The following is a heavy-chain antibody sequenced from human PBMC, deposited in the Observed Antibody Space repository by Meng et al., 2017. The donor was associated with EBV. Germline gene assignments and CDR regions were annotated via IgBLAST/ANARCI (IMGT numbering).Heavy chain of an antibody. CDR1: GFTFSGYA. J-gene: IGHJ4*02. D-gene: IGHD5-12*01. V-gene: IGHV3-30-3*01. CDR3: AGGQQWLRSPYFDY. Sequence: VQLVVFGGGVVQPGRSLRLSCAGSGFTFSGYAMHGVRQAPGKGLEVVAVISYDGSNKYYADSVKGRFTISRDNSKNTLYLQMNSLRAEDTAVYYCAGGQQWLRSPYFDYWGQGTLVTVSS. CDR2: ISYDGSNK.